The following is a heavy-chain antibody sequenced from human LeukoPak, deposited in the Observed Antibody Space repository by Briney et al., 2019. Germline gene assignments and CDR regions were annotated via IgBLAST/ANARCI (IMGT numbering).Heavy chain of an antibody. CDR3: AKGGQTGTTRAHFDY. D-gene: IGHD1-7*01. CDR2: IRYDGSNK. J-gene: IGHJ4*02. Sequence: GGSLRLSCAASGFTFSSYGMHWVRQAPGKGLEWVAFIRYDGSNKYYADSVKGRFTISRDNSKNTLYLQMNSLRAEDTAVYYCAKGGQTGTTRAHFDYWGQGTLVTVSS. CDR1: GFTFSSYG. V-gene: IGHV3-30*02.